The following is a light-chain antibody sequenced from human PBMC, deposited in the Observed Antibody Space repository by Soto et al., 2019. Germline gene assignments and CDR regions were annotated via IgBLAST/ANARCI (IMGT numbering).Light chain of an antibody. CDR2: EAS. CDR1: QDMSKH. CDR3: QQYAVLPFT. V-gene: IGKV1-33*01. J-gene: IGKJ4*01. Sequence: DIQITQSPSSLSASVGDRVTITFRASQDMSKHLNWYQQKPGKAPILLIIEASNLERGVPSRFSGSGSGTDFTFTISSLQSEDIASYYCQQYAVLPFTFGGGTKG.